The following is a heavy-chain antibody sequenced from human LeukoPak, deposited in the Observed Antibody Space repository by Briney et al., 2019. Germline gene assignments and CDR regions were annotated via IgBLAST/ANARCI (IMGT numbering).Heavy chain of an antibody. Sequence: GGSLRLSCAASGFTFSSYSMNWVRQVPGKGLVWVSRINGDGRSTDYVDSVKGRFTISRDNAKNTLYLQINGLGAEDTAVYYCARSRFCSTIRCYSDYWGQGTLVTVSS. V-gene: IGHV3-74*01. CDR1: GFTFSSYS. J-gene: IGHJ4*02. CDR2: INGDGRST. CDR3: ARSRFCSTIRCYSDY. D-gene: IGHD2-2*01.